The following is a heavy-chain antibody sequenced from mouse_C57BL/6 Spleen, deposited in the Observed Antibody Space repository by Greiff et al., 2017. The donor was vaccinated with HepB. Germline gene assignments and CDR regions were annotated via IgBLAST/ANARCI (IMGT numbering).Heavy chain of an antibody. CDR3: ARGGYDYYWYFDV. J-gene: IGHJ1*03. V-gene: IGHV1-59*01. D-gene: IGHD2-4*01. Sequence: QVQLQQSGAELVRPGTSVKLSCKASGYTFTSYWMHWVKQRPGQGLEWIGVIDPSDSYTNYNQKFKGKATLTVDTSSSTAYMQLSSLTSEDSAVYYCARGGYDYYWYFDVWGTGTTVTVSS. CDR1: GYTFTSYW. CDR2: IDPSDSYT.